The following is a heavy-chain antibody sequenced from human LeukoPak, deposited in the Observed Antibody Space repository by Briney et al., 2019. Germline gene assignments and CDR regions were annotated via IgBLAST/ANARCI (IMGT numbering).Heavy chain of an antibody. CDR2: IYPGDSDT. CDR1: GYSFTSYW. J-gene: IGHJ6*02. Sequence: GESLKISCKGSGYSFTSYWIGWVRQMPGKGLEWMGIIYPGDSDTRYNPSFQGQVTISADKSISTAYLQWSSLKASDTAMYYCARRGLRYFDWLSLEYGMDVWGQGTTVTVSS. V-gene: IGHV5-51*01. D-gene: IGHD3-9*01. CDR3: ARRGLRYFDWLSLEYGMDV.